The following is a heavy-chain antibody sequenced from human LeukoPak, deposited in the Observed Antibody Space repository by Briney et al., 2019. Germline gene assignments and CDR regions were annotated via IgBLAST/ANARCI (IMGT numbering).Heavy chain of an antibody. Sequence: PGGSLRLSCAASEFTFSSYWMHWVRQAPGKGLVWVSRINPDGRTISYADSEKDRFTISRDNAKNTLYLQMNSLRAEDTAVYYCVRVAVGEYHFDHWGQGTLVTVSS. CDR1: EFTFSSYW. D-gene: IGHD6-19*01. V-gene: IGHV3-74*01. CDR3: VRVAVGEYHFDH. J-gene: IGHJ4*02. CDR2: INPDGRTI.